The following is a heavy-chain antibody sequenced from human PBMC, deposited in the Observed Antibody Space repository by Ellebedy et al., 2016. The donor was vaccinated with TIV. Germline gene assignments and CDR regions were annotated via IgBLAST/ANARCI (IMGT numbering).Heavy chain of an antibody. CDR1: GFSFSTYS. CDR3: ASDAYLDE. Sequence: GESLKISCAASGFSFSTYSMSWVRQAPGKGLEWVSAISGIEGNTYYADSMKGRFTISRDNSNNTLYLQMNSLRVDDTAVYYCASDAYLDEWGQGTLVTVS. J-gene: IGHJ4*02. D-gene: IGHD3-16*01. V-gene: IGHV3-23*01. CDR2: ISGIEGNT.